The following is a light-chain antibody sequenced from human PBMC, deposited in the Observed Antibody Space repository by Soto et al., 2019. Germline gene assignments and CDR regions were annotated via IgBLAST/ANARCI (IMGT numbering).Light chain of an antibody. CDR2: DVT. CDR3: SSYTSVNTLV. CDR1: SSDVGGYNY. V-gene: IGLV2-14*01. Sequence: QSALTQPASVSGSPGQSITISCTGTSSDVGGYNYVSWYQQHPGKAPKLMIYDVTNRPSGVSNRFSGSKSGNTASLTISGLQADDEADYYCSSYTSVNTLVFGGGTKLTVL. J-gene: IGLJ2*01.